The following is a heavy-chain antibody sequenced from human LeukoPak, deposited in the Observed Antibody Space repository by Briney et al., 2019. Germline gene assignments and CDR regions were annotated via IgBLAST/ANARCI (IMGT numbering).Heavy chain of an antibody. CDR3: AKAGAYGDALDY. Sequence: GGSLRLSCAASGFTFSSYGMHWVRQAPGKGLEWVAFIRYDGSNKYYADSVKGRFTISRDNSKNTLYLQMSSLRAEDTAVYYCAKAGAYGDALDYWGQGTLVTVSS. D-gene: IGHD4-17*01. CDR2: IRYDGSNK. CDR1: GFTFSSYG. J-gene: IGHJ4*02. V-gene: IGHV3-30*02.